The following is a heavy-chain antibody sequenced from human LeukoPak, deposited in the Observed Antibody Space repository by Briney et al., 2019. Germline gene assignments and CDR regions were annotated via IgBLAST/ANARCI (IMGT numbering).Heavy chain of an antibody. D-gene: IGHD6-19*01. V-gene: IGHV4-59*01. CDR1: GGSISSYY. CDR2: IYYSGST. J-gene: IGHJ4*02. Sequence: SETLSLTYTVSGGSISSYYWSWIRQPPGKGLEWIGYIYYSGSTNYNPSLKSRVTISVDTSKNQFSLKLSSVTAADTAVYYCARASSGWLLGYFDYWGQGTLVTVSS. CDR3: ARASSGWLLGYFDY.